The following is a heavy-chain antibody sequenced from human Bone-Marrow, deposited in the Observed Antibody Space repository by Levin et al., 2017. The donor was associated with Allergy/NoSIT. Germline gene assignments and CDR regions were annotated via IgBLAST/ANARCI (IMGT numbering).Heavy chain of an antibody. CDR2: YDPEAGER. D-gene: IGHD6-19*01. V-gene: IGHV1-24*01. CDR3: ATRARWLVSIDF. Sequence: ASVKVSCKVSGHILSELTMHWVRQAPGKGFEWMGGYDPEAGERFYAPKFQGRVTMVDDTSTDTAYMELTSLRSEDTAVYFCATRARWLVSIDFWGQGTPVTVSS. J-gene: IGHJ4*02. CDR1: GHILSELT.